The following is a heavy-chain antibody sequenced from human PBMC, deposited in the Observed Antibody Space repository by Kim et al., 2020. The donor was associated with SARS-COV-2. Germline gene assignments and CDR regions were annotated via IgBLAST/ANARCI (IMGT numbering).Heavy chain of an antibody. CDR1: GGSISSSSYY. CDR3: ARGRYCSGGSCFTWHWFDP. CDR2: IYYSGST. V-gene: IGHV4-39*07. D-gene: IGHD2-15*01. Sequence: SETLSLTCTVSGGSISSSSYYWGWIRQPPGKGLEWIGSIYYSGSTYYNPSLKSRVTISVDTSKNQFSLKLSSVTAADTAVYYCARGRYCSGGSCFTWHWFDPWGQGTLVTVSS. J-gene: IGHJ5*02.